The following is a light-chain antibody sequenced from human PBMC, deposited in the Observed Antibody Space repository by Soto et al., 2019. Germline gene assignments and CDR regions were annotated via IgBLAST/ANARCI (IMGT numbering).Light chain of an antibody. V-gene: IGLV1-44*01. J-gene: IGLJ3*02. CDR3: AAWDDSLNGWV. CDR2: NNY. Sequence: QPVLTQPPSASGTPGQRVTISCSGGSSNIGSNTVNWYLQLPGTAPKLLMYNNYQRPSRVPDRFSGSKSGTSASLAISGLQSEDEADYYCAAWDDSLNGWVFGGGTKLTVL. CDR1: SSNIGSNT.